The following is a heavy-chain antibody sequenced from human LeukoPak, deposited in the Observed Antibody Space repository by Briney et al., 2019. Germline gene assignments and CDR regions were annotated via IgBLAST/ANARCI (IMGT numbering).Heavy chain of an antibody. CDR2: IYYSGST. CDR3: DRGKKGVPAATDY. V-gene: IGHV4-30-4*08. J-gene: IGHJ4*02. Sequence: KSSETLSLTCTVSGGSISSGDYYWSWIRQPPGKGLEWIGYIYYSGSTYYNPSLKSRVTITVDTSKNQFSLKLSSVTAADTAVYYCDRGKKGVPAATDYWGQGTLVTVSS. D-gene: IGHD2-2*01. CDR1: GGSISSGDYY.